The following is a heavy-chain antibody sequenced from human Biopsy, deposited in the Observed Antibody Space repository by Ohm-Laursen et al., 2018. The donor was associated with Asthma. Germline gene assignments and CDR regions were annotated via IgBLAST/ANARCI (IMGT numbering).Heavy chain of an antibody. Sequence: SVKASRTTYGYTFNSAGITWVRQAPGQGIEWMGWISVYNGNTKVAQKLQDRVTMITDTSTSTAYMELRSLRSDDTAVYFCARAVDYSHYYGIDVWGQGTTVTVS. D-gene: IGHD3-10*01. J-gene: IGHJ6*02. V-gene: IGHV1-18*01. CDR3: ARAVDYSHYYGIDV. CDR1: GYTFNSAG. CDR2: ISVYNGNT.